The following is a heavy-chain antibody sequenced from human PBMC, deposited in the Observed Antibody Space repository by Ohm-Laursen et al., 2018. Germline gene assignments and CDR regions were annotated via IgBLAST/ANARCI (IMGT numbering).Heavy chain of an antibody. J-gene: IGHJ4*02. V-gene: IGHV3-11*01. CDR2: ISSSGSTI. CDR1: GFTFSDYY. CDR3: ARARMWSYGTLYYFDY. D-gene: IGHD2-21*01. Sequence: GSLRLSCSASGFTFSDYYMSWIRQAPGKGLEWVSYISSSGSTIYYADPVKGRFTISRDNAKNSLYLQMNSLRAEDTAVYYCARARMWSYGTLYYFDYWGQGTLVTVSS.